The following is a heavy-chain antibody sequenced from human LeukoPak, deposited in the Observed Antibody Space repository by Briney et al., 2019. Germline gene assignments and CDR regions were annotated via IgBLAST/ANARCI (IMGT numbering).Heavy chain of an antibody. D-gene: IGHD6-13*01. V-gene: IGHV3-15*01. CDR2: IKSKTDGGTT. CDR1: GFTFSNAW. J-gene: IGHJ6*02. Sequence: GGSLRLSCAASGFTFSNAWMSWVRQAPGKGLEWVGRIKSKTDGGTTDYAAPVKGRFTISRDDSKNTLYLQMNSLKTEDTAVYYCTTDSSSWPSYYYYGMDVWGQGTTVTVS. CDR3: TTDSSSWPSYYYYGMDV.